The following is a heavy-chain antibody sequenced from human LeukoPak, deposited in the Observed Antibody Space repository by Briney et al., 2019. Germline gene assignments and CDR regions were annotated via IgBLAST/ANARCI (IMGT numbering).Heavy chain of an antibody. Sequence: PGRSLRLSCAASGFTFSSYGVHWVRQAPGKGLEWVAVIWNDATNKYYADSVKGRFTISKDNSRNTLNLQMDSLRAEDTAMYYCARWGSGGLTLDYWGQGTLVTVSS. J-gene: IGHJ4*02. CDR1: GFTFSSYG. V-gene: IGHV3-33*01. CDR2: IWNDATNK. CDR3: ARWGSGGLTLDY. D-gene: IGHD3-10*01.